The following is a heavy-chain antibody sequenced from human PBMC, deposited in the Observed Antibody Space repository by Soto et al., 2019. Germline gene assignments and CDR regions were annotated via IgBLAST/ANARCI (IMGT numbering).Heavy chain of an antibody. V-gene: IGHV4-59*08. J-gene: IGHJ6*03. D-gene: IGHD2-15*01. CDR2: IYYSGST. Sequence: GSLSLTCTVSGGSISSYYWSWIRQPPGKGLEWIGYIYYSGSTNYNPSLKSRVTISVDTSKNQFSLKLSSVTAADTAVYYCARHGGYCSGGSCYSHYYYYMDVWGKGTTVTVSS. CDR1: GGSISSYY. CDR3: ARHGGYCSGGSCYSHYYYYMDV.